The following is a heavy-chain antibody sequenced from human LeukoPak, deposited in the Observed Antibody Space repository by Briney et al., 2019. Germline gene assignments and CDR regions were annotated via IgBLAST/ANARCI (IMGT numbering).Heavy chain of an antibody. D-gene: IGHD5-24*01. Sequence: GGSLRLSCAASGFTFSSYSMNWVRQAPGNGLEWVSYISGSSNTIYYADSVKGRFTISRDNAKNSLYLQMNSLRAEDTAVYYCARDRWLTPLPYYFDYWGQGTLVTVSS. CDR3: ARDRWLTPLPYYFDY. J-gene: IGHJ4*02. CDR1: GFTFSSYS. CDR2: ISGSSNTI. V-gene: IGHV3-48*01.